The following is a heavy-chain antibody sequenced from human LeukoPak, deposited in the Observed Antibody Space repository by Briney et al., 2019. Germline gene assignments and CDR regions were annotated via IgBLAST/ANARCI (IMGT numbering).Heavy chain of an antibody. CDR3: AKSSTSWYVPPSD. CDR1: GFAFSDYG. J-gene: IGHJ4*02. Sequence: GGSLRLSCAVSGFAFSDYGMHWVRQAPGKGLEWVEVMSYDGSYAYYADSVKGRFTISRDNSKNTLYLQMNSLRAEDTAVYYCAKSSTSWYVPPSDWGQGTLVTVSS. V-gene: IGHV3-30*18. CDR2: MSYDGSYA. D-gene: IGHD3-10*02.